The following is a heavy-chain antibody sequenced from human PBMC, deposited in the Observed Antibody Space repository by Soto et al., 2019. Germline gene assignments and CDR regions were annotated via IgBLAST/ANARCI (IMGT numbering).Heavy chain of an antibody. CDR3: ARGITIPSGGMDV. D-gene: IGHD3-3*01. CDR2: ISYDGSNK. Sequence: GGSLRLSCAASGFTFSNYAMHWVRQAPGKGLEWLAVISYDGSNKYYADSVKGRFTISRDNSKNTLYLQMNSLRAEDTAVYYCARGITIPSGGMDVWGQGTTVTVSS. V-gene: IGHV3-30-3*01. CDR1: GFTFSNYA. J-gene: IGHJ6*02.